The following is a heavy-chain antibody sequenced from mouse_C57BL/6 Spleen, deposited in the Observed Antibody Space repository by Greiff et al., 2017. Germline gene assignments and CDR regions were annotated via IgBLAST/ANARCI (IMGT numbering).Heavy chain of an antibody. Sequence: EVQLQQSGPELVKPGASVKMSCKASGYTFTSYVLHWVKQKPGQGLEWIGSIYPYNDGTTYNEKFKGKATLTSDKSSSTAYMELSSLTSEDSAVYYCARKRDYYGSLYFDYWGQGTTRTVAS. J-gene: IGHJ2*01. CDR3: ARKRDYYGSLYFDY. V-gene: IGHV1-14*01. CDR2: IYPYNDGT. D-gene: IGHD1-1*01. CDR1: GYTFTSYV.